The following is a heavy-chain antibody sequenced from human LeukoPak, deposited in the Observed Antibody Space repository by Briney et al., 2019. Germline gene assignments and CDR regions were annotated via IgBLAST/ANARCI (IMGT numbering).Heavy chain of an antibody. J-gene: IGHJ4*02. CDR3: AKTTYYYGSGHYFDY. V-gene: IGHV3-23*01. D-gene: IGHD3-10*01. Sequence: GGSLRLSCAASGFTFSSYGMSWVRQAPGKGLEWVSAISGSGGSTYYADSVKGRFTISRDNSKNTLYLQMNSLRAEDTAVYYCAKTTYYYGSGHYFDYWGQGTLVTVSS. CDR1: GFTFSSYG. CDR2: ISGSGGST.